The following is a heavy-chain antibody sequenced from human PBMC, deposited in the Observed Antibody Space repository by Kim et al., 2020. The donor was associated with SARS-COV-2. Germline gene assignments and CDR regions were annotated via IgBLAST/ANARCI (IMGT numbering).Heavy chain of an antibody. CDR1: GFTFSSYA. V-gene: IGHV3-23*01. Sequence: GGSLRLSCAASGFTFSSYAMSWVRQTPGKGLEWVSVISNSGGSTYYADSVRGRFTISRDNSKNTLDPQMNSLRAEDTAVYHCAKDYSSGYYYFDSWGQGTLVTVSS. CDR3: AKDYSSGYYYFDS. J-gene: IGHJ4*02. CDR2: ISNSGGST. D-gene: IGHD3-22*01.